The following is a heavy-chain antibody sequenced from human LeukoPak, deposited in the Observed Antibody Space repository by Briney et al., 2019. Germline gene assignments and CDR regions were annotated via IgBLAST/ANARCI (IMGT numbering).Heavy chain of an antibody. V-gene: IGHV4-30-4*08. CDR3: ARDRHSSSYGNFDY. D-gene: IGHD6-6*01. CDR2: IYYSGST. CDR1: GGSISSGDYY. Sequence: SQTLSLTCTVSGGSISSGDYYWSSIRQPPGKGLEWIGYIYYSGSTYYNPSLKSRVTISVDTSKNQFSLKLSSVTAADTAVYYCARDRHSSSYGNFDYWGQGTLVTVSS. J-gene: IGHJ4*02.